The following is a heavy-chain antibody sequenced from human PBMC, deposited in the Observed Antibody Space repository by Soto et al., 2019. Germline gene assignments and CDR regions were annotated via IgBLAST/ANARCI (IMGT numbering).Heavy chain of an antibody. Sequence: SCKASGYTFTSYAMHWVRQAPGQRLEWMGWINAGNGNTKYSQKFQGRVTITRDTSASTAYMELSSLRSEDTAVYYCARLGGSGWYRQIDYWGQGTLVTVSS. D-gene: IGHD6-19*01. CDR2: INAGNGNT. J-gene: IGHJ4*02. CDR3: ARLGGSGWYRQIDY. CDR1: GYTFTSYA. V-gene: IGHV1-3*01.